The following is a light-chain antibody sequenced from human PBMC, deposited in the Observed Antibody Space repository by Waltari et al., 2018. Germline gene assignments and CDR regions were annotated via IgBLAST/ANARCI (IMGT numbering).Light chain of an antibody. CDR2: FRSDLDK. CDR1: SGITVADRK. Sequence: QAVLTQPSSLSASPGASARLTCTLHSGITVADRKIYWYQQKPGRPPQYLLRFRSDLDKHXXXXXXXXXXXXXXAXXNXGXXLISGXQSEDXADYYCXIWHSSASVFGGGTTLTVL. J-gene: IGLJ2*01. V-gene: IGLV5-45*03. CDR3: XIWHSSASV.